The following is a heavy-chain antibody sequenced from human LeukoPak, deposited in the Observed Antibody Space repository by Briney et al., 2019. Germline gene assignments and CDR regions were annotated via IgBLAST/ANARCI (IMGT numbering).Heavy chain of an antibody. D-gene: IGHD3-22*01. CDR1: GGTFSSYA. CDR2: IIPIFGTA. V-gene: IGHV1-69*13. J-gene: IGHJ4*02. CDR3: ARDSRLYDSSAYRYHQRGYFDY. Sequence: ASVKVSCKGSGGTFSSYAISWVRQAPGQGLEWMGGIIPIFGTANYAQKFQGRVTITADESTSTAYMELSSLRSEDTAVYYCARDSRLYDSSAYRYHQRGYFDYWGQGTLVTVSS.